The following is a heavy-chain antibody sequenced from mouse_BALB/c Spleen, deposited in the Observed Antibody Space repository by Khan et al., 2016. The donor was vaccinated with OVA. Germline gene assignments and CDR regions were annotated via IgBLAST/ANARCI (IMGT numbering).Heavy chain of an antibody. D-gene: IGHD1-1*01. CDR1: GYSITSGYA. CDR3: ARGNYYGYYVDY. CDR2: ISYSGGT. V-gene: IGHV3-2*02. J-gene: IGHJ2*01. Sequence: EVKLLESGPGLVKPSQSLSLTCTVTGYSITSGYAWNWIRQFPGNKLEWMGYISYSGGTSYNPSLKSRFSITRDTSKNQFFLQLNSVTTEDTATYYCARGNYYGYYVDYWGQGTTLTVSA.